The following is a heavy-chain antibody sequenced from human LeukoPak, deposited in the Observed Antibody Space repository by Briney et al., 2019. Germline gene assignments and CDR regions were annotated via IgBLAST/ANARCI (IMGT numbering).Heavy chain of an antibody. CDR1: GGTFSSYA. CDR3: ATHIKAAAGTEP. V-gene: IGHV1-69*06. D-gene: IGHD6-13*01. Sequence: ASVKVSCKASGGTFSSYAISWVRQAPGQGLEWMGRIIPIFGTANYAQKFQGRVTITADNSTSTAYMELSSLRSEDTAVYYCATHIKAAAGTEPWGQGTLVTVSS. J-gene: IGHJ5*02. CDR2: IIPIFGTA.